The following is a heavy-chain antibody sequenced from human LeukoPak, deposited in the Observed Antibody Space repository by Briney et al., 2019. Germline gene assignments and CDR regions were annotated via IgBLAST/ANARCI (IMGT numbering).Heavy chain of an antibody. V-gene: IGHV3-23*01. CDR1: GFTFSSYA. CDR2: ISASGGST. Sequence: PGGSLRLSCAASGFTFSSYAMSWVHQAPGKGLEWVSAISASGGSTYYADSVKGRFTMSRDNSKNTLYLQMNSLRAEDTAVYYCAKGTEPSDYGAHFDYWGQGTLVTVSS. D-gene: IGHD4-17*01. CDR3: AKGTEPSDYGAHFDY. J-gene: IGHJ4*02.